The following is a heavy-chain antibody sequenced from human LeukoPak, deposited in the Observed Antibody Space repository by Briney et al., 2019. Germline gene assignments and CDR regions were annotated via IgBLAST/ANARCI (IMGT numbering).Heavy chain of an antibody. Sequence: ASVKVSCEASGGSFSRYSISWVRQAPVQGLEWMGGITPIFGTANYAQKFQGRVTITADESTSTAYMELSSLRSEDTAVYYCARDPTVVTPRDGFDYWGQGTLVTVSS. D-gene: IGHD4-23*01. J-gene: IGHJ4*02. CDR1: GGSFSRYS. CDR3: ARDPTVVTPRDGFDY. V-gene: IGHV1-69*13. CDR2: ITPIFGTA.